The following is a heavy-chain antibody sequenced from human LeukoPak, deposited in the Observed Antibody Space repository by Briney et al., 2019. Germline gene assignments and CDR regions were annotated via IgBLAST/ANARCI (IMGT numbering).Heavy chain of an antibody. Sequence: ASVKVSCKASGYTFTGYYMHWVRQAPGQGREWMGWINPNSGGTNYAQKFQGRVTMTRDTSISTAYMELRRLRSDDTAVYHCERDRPPYYYYYMDVWGKGTTVTVSS. CDR1: GYTFTGYY. CDR2: INPNSGGT. J-gene: IGHJ6*03. CDR3: ERDRPPYYYYYMDV. V-gene: IGHV1-2*02.